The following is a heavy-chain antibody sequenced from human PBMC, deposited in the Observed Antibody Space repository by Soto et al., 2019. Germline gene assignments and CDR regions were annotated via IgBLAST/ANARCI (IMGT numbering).Heavy chain of an antibody. V-gene: IGHV1-18*01. CDR1: GYTSTTYG. D-gene: IGHD2-15*01. Sequence: ASVKVSCKASGYTSTTYGISWVRQAPGQGLEWMGWISGYNGDTKYAQELQDRVTMTTDTSTSTAYMELRSLRSDDTAVYYCAREYCRGGSCYDPDFWGQGTVVTVSS. CDR3: AREYCRGGSCYDPDF. CDR2: ISGYNGDT. J-gene: IGHJ4*02.